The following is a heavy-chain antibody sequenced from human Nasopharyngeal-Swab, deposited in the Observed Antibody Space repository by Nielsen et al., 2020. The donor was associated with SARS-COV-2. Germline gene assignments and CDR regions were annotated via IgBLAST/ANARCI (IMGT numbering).Heavy chain of an antibody. CDR3: ARHGGFCSSTNCYGGWFDP. Sequence: GESLKISCQGPGYTFSSYWIAWVRQMPGKGLEWMGMIYPSDSDTRYSPYFQGQVTMSVDKSINTAYLHWSSLKASDTAMYYCARHGGFCSSTNCYGGWFDPWGQGTQVIVSS. D-gene: IGHD2-2*01. J-gene: IGHJ5*02. CDR1: GYTFSSYW. CDR2: IYPSDSDT. V-gene: IGHV5-51*01.